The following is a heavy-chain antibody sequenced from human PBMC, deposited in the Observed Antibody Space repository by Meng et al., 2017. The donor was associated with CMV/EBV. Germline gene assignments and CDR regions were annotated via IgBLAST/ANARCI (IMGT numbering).Heavy chain of an antibody. Sequence: GGSLRLSCAASGFTFSSYSMNWVRQAPGKGLEWVSYISSSSSTIYYADPVKGRFTISRDNAKNSLYLQMNSLRAEDTAVYYCARVSLRVVPAASYYYYYGMDVWGQGTTVTVSS. CDR2: ISSSSSTI. V-gene: IGHV3-48*04. D-gene: IGHD2-2*01. J-gene: IGHJ6*02. CDR1: GFTFSSYS. CDR3: ARVSLRVVPAASYYYYYGMDV.